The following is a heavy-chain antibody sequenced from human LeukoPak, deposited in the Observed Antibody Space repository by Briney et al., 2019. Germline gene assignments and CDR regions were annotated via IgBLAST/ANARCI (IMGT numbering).Heavy chain of an antibody. CDR2: IYYSGST. J-gene: IGHJ4*02. V-gene: IGHV4-59*01. CDR3: ARLRYYPYYFDY. Sequence: PSETLSLTCTVSGGSISSYYWSWIRQPPGKGLEWIGYIYYSGSTNYNPSPKSRVTISVDTSKNQFSLKLNSVTAADTAVYYCARLRYYPYYFDYWGQGTLVTVSS. D-gene: IGHD3-22*01. CDR1: GGSISSYY.